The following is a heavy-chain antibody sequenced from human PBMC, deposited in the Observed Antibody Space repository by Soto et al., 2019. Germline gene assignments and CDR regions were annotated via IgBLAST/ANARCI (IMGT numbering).Heavy chain of an antibody. J-gene: IGHJ4*02. CDR2: IIPIFGTA. Sequence: SVKVSCKASGGTFSSYAISWVRQAPGQGLEWMGGIIPIFGTANYAQKFQGRVTITADKSTSTAYMELSSLRSEDTAVYYCAKRITGSLYFDYWGQGTLVTVSS. CDR3: AKRITGSLYFDY. V-gene: IGHV1-69*06. CDR1: GGTFSSYA. D-gene: IGHD1-20*01.